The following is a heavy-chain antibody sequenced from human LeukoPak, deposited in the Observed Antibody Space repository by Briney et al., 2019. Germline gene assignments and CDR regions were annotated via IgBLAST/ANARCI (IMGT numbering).Heavy chain of an antibody. V-gene: IGHV3-43*01. J-gene: IGHJ4*02. CDR3: AKGTYYYDSSGYYSNAPPDY. D-gene: IGHD3-22*01. CDR1: GFTFDDYT. CDR2: ISWDGGST. Sequence: GGSLRLSCAASGFTFDDYTMHWVRQAPGKGLEWVSLISWDGGSTYYADPVKGRFTISRDNSKNSLYLQMNSLRTEDTALYYCAKGTYYYDSSGYYSNAPPDYWGQGTLVTVSS.